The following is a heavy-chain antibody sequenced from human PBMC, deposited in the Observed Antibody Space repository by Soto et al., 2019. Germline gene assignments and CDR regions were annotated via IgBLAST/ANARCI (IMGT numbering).Heavy chain of an antibody. CDR3: ARDSLVLMVYAINFDY. J-gene: IGHJ4*02. CDR1: GFTFSSYS. Sequence: GGSLRLSCAASGFTFSSYSMNWVRQAPGKGLEWVSYISSSSSTIYYADSVKGRFTISRDNAKNSLYLQMNSLRAEDTAVYYCARDSLVLMVYAINFDYWGQGTLVTVSS. V-gene: IGHV3-48*01. D-gene: IGHD2-8*01. CDR2: ISSSSSTI.